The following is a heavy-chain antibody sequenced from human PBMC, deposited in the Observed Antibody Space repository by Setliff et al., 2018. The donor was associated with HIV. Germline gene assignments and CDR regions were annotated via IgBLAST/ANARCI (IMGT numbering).Heavy chain of an antibody. V-gene: IGHV4-34*01. J-gene: IGHJ3*01. Sequence: LSLTCAVYGRSFSGYYWNWIRQSPGKGLEWIGEINHSGGPNYNPSLKSRVTMSIDTSKNQFSLNVSSVTAADTAVYYCARGWGHDGFDFWGQGTMVTVSS. CDR2: INHSGGP. CDR1: GRSFSGYY. D-gene: IGHD7-27*01. CDR3: ARGWGHDGFDF.